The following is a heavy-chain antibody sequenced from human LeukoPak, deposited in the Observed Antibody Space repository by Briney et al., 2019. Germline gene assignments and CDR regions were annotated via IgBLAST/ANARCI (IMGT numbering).Heavy chain of an antibody. CDR3: ARVTRDDFWSGYSEIYNHYGMDV. D-gene: IGHD3-3*01. CDR1: GGTFSSYD. J-gene: IGHJ6*02. V-gene: IGHV1-69*13. CDR2: IIPIFGTA. Sequence: SVKVSCKASGGTFSSYDISWVRQAPGQGLEWMGGIIPIFGTANYAQKFQARVTITADESTSAAYMELSSLRSEDTAVYYCARVTRDDFWSGYSEIYNHYGMDVWGQGTTVTVSS.